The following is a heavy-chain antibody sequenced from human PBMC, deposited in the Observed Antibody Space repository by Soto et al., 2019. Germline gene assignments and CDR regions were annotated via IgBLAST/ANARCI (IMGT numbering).Heavy chain of an antibody. CDR2: IYTGGST. Sequence: EVQLVESGGGLIQPGGSLRLSCAASGFIVSGNYMNWVRQAPGKGLEWVSVIYTGGSTDYADSVKGRFTISRDNSKNTLYLQMPSLRAEDTAVYYCARESQGFDSWGQGTLVTVSS. CDR3: ARESQGFDS. V-gene: IGHV3-53*01. J-gene: IGHJ5*01. CDR1: GFIVSGNY.